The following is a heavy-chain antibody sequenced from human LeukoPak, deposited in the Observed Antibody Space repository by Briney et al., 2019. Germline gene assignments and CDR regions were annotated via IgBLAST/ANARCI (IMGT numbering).Heavy chain of an antibody. CDR1: GFTFSTYA. D-gene: IGHD2-15*01. CDR3: AKDLHRNIVVVVAATPFDY. V-gene: IGHV3-23*01. CDR2: ISDGGGST. Sequence: GGSLRLSCSASGFTFSTYAVRWVRQAPGKGLEWVSSISDGGGSTYYADSVKGRFTISRDNSKNTLYLQMNSLRAEDTAVYYCAKDLHRNIVVVVAATPFDYWGQGTLVTVSS. J-gene: IGHJ4*02.